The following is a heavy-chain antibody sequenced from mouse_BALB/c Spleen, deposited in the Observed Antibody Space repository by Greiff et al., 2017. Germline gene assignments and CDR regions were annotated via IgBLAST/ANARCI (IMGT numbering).Heavy chain of an antibody. CDR1: GFTFSDYY. V-gene: IGHV5-4*02. J-gene: IGHJ2*01. Sequence: EVQGVESGGGLVKPGGSLKLSCAASGFTFSDYYMYWVRQTPEKRLEWVATISDGGSYTYYPDSVKGRFTISRDNAKNNLYLQMSSLKSEDTAMYYCARGGIYYYGSSYYFDYWGQGTTLTVSS. CDR3: ARGGIYYYGSSYYFDY. D-gene: IGHD1-1*01. CDR2: ISDGGSYT.